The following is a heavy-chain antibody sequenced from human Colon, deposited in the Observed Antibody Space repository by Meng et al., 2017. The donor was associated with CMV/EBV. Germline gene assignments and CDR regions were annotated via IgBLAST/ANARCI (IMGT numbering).Heavy chain of an antibody. CDR2: MRFHGNNE. J-gene: IGHJ4*02. Sequence: GESLKISCAASGFTFNIYDIHWVRQAPGKGLEWVAVMRFHGNNEYYADSVKGRFSVSRDNSKSTLSLQMNSLRTEDTAVYYCARDFEWTFDYWGQGTMVTVSS. CDR3: ARDFEWTFDY. V-gene: IGHV3-33*01. D-gene: IGHD3-3*01. CDR1: GFTFNIYD.